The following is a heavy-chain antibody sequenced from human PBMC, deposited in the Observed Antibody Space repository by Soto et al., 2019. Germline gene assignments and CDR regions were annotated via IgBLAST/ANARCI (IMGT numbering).Heavy chain of an antibody. Sequence: GASVKVSCKASGYTFTGYYMHWVRQAPGQGLEWMGWINPNSGGTNYAQKFQGWVTMTRDTSISTAYMELSRLRSDDTAVYYCASRTSSRTWYGEEYFQNSGPATLLTVSS. CDR2: INPNSGGT. CDR1: GYTFTGYY. CDR3: ASRTSSRTWYGEEYFQN. J-gene: IGHJ1*01. D-gene: IGHD6-13*01. V-gene: IGHV1-2*04.